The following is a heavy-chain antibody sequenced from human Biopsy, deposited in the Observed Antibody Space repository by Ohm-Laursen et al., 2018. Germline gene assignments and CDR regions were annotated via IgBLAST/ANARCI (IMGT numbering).Heavy chain of an antibody. CDR3: ARDCNGDNCGVDF. J-gene: IGHJ4*02. Sequence: SVKVSCKASGGTSSNFAINWVRQAPGQGLECMGRIIPLIGLTNYAQKFQGRVTITADKFTNTVYMELSSLRSDDTAVYFCARDCNGDNCGVDFWGQGTPVTVSS. CDR2: IIPLIGLT. V-gene: IGHV1-69*04. D-gene: IGHD2-15*01. CDR1: GGTSSNFA.